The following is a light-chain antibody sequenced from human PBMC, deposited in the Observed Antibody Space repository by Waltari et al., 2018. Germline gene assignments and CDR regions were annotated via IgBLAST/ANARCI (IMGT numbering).Light chain of an antibody. CDR1: NSDIGSYSY. V-gene: IGLV2-14*01. J-gene: IGLJ2*01. CDR2: DLT. CDR3: SSYTGRGTVI. Sequence: QSVLTQPASVSGSPGQPITISCTGTNSDIGSYSYVSWYQQYPGKAPKLIIYDLTERPSGVSTRFSGSNAGNTASLTISGLQADDEADYFCSSYTGRGTVIFGRGTMVTVL.